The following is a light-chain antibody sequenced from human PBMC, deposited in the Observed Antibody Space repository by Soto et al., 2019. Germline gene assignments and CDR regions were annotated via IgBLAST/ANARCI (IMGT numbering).Light chain of an antibody. CDR3: QHYATSLYT. J-gene: IGKJ2*01. CDR2: GAS. CDR1: QSVSDY. Sequence: EIVVTQSPGSLSLSPGVRVTFSCRASQSVSDYLAWYQQKPGQAPRLLISGASTRATGIPDRFSGGGSGTDFTLTISRVEPEDFAVYCCQHYATSLYTFGQGSKLEIK. V-gene: IGKV3-20*01.